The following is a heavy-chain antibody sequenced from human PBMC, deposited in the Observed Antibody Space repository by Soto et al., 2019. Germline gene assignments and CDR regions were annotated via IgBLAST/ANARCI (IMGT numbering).Heavy chain of an antibody. CDR2: VIGTGGSA. V-gene: IGHV3-23*01. CDR1: GFTFSSYA. D-gene: IGHD4-17*01. CDR3: ARGSAYSDYDFEY. Sequence: PGGALRLSCAASGFTFSSYAMTWVRQAPGKGLEWVSGVIGTGGSAYYADSVKGRFTISRDKSTNTLYLHTNSLRAEDTAVYYCARGSAYSDYDFEYWGQGTLVTVSS. J-gene: IGHJ4*02.